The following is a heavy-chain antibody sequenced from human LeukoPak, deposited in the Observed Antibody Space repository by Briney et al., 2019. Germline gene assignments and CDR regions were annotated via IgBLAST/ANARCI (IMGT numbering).Heavy chain of an antibody. D-gene: IGHD5-18*01. CDR3: ANSFYSYGDPDYFDY. Sequence: PGGSLRLSCAASGFTFDDYGMSWVRQAPGKGLEWVSAISGSGGSTYYADSVKGRFTISRDNSKNTLYLQMNSLRAEDTAVYYCANSFYSYGDPDYFDYWGQGTLVTVSS. V-gene: IGHV3-23*01. CDR1: GFTFDDYG. CDR2: ISGSGGST. J-gene: IGHJ4*02.